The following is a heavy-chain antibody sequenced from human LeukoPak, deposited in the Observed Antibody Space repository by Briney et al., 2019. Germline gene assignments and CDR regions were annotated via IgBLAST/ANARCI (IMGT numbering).Heavy chain of an antibody. CDR2: ISDTTTYT. CDR1: GFTFSDYY. CDR3: ARANDLIDY. V-gene: IGHV3-11*05. J-gene: IGHJ4*02. Sequence: PGGSLRLSCAVSGFTFSDYYMSWIRQAPGKGLERVSYISDTTTYTNYADSVKGRFTISRDNAKNSLYLQMNSLRAEDTAVYYCARANDLIDYWGQGTLVTVSS.